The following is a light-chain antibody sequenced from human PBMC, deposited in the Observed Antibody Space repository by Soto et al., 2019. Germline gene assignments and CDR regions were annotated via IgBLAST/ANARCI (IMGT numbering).Light chain of an antibody. J-gene: IGKJ3*01. CDR1: QGINKY. CDR2: GAS. CDR3: QKYDSDPRT. V-gene: IGKV1-27*01. Sequence: DIQLTQSPSSLSASVGDTVTVTCRASQGINKYLAWYQQKPGKVPHLLIYGASTSQLGVPPRISGSGSGTDFSLPISSLQPEDVATYYCQKYDSDPRTFGPGTKVDIK.